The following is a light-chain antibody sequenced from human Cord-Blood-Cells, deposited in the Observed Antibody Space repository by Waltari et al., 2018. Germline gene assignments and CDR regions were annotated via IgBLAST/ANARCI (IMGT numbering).Light chain of an antibody. J-gene: IGKJ5*01. CDR1: QDISNY. V-gene: IGKV1-33*01. Sequence: DIQMTQSPSSLSASVGDRVTITCQASQDISNYLNWYQQKPVKAPKLLIYDADNLETGVPSRFSGSGSGTDFTFTISSLQPEDIATYYCQQYDNLPSITFGQGTRLEIK. CDR2: DAD. CDR3: QQYDNLPSIT.